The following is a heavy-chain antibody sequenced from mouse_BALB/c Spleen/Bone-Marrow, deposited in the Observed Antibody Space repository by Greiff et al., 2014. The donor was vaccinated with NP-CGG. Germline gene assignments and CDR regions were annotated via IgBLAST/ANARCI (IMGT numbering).Heavy chain of an antibody. CDR1: GSTFTNYF. V-gene: IGHV7-3*02. CDR2: IRNKANGYTT. Sequence: EVKLVESGGGLVQPGGSLRLSCTTSGSTFTNYFMTWVRQPPGKALEWLGFIRNKANGYTTEYNPSVKGRFTISRDNSQGIFYLQMNTLRAEDSAIYYCARDYNGYFDFWGQGTTLTVSS. CDR3: ARDYNGYFDF. J-gene: IGHJ2*01. D-gene: IGHD6-1*01.